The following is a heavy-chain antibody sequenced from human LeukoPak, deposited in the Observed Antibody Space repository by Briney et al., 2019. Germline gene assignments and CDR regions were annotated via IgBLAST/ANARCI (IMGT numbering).Heavy chain of an antibody. D-gene: IGHD4-17*01. CDR1: GFKFSSFS. V-gene: IGHV3-48*04. Sequence: PGGSLRLSCAATGFKFSSFSMNWVRQAPGKRLEWISYITSSSSSTYYADSVKGRFTISRDNAKNSLFLQMNNLRVEDTAIYYCARAIGSYGDSAYWGQGTLVTVSS. J-gene: IGHJ4*02. CDR3: ARAIGSYGDSAY. CDR2: ITSSSSST.